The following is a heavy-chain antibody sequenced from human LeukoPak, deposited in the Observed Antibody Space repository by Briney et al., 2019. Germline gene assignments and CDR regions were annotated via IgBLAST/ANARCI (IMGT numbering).Heavy chain of an antibody. CDR2: INSAGSNT. Sequence: PGGSLRLSCAGSGFTFTSYWMHWVRQAPGKGLVWVSLINSAGSNTIYADSVKGRFTIPRDNAKNTLYLQMNSLRAEGTAVYYCARGSGSYGQRALDIWGQGTMVTVSS. V-gene: IGHV3-74*01. CDR3: ARGSGSYGQRALDI. J-gene: IGHJ3*02. CDR1: GFTFTSYW. D-gene: IGHD3-10*01.